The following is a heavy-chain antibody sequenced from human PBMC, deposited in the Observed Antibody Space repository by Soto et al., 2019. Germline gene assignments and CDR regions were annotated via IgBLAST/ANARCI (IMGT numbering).Heavy chain of an antibody. Sequence: PGGSLRLSCAASGFTFSSYWMSWVCQAPGKGLEWVANIKQDGSEKYYVDSVKGRFTISRDNAKNSLYLQMNSLRAEDTAVYYCARVPLYYDYVWGSYRYHNWFDPWGQGTLVTVSS. CDR2: IKQDGSEK. V-gene: IGHV3-7*01. CDR3: ARVPLYYDYVWGSYRYHNWFDP. CDR1: GFTFSSYW. J-gene: IGHJ5*02. D-gene: IGHD3-16*02.